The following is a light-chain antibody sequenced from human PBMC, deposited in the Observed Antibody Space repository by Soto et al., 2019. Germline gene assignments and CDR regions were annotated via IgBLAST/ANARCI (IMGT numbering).Light chain of an antibody. CDR3: AAWDESRKGWV. CDR2: ANN. CDR1: SSNIGSEH. Sequence: QSVLPQQPSASGTPGQRVTISCSGSSSNIGSEHVNGYQQVPGTAPKLIIYANNQRPSGVPDRFSVSKSGTSASLATGGLQSEDESDYYWAAWDESRKGWVLGGGTQRTVL. J-gene: IGLJ3*02. V-gene: IGLV1-44*01.